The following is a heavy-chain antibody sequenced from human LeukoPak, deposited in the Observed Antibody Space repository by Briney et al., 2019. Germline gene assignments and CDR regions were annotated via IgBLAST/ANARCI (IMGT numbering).Heavy chain of an antibody. J-gene: IGHJ5*02. Sequence: ASVKVSCTASGYTLTELSMHWVRQAPGKGLEWMGGFDPEDGETIYAQKFQGRVTMTEDTSTDTAYMELSSLRSEDTAVYYCATTGPPSYYGSGINWFDPWGQGTLVTVSS. V-gene: IGHV1-24*01. CDR2: FDPEDGET. D-gene: IGHD3-10*01. CDR1: GYTLTELS. CDR3: ATTGPPSYYGSGINWFDP.